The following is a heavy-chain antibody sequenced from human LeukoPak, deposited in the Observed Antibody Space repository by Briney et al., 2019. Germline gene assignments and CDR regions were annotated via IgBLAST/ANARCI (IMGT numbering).Heavy chain of an antibody. J-gene: IGHJ4*02. CDR2: ISSSGSTI. D-gene: IGHD6-13*01. CDR1: GFTFSSYE. V-gene: IGHV3-48*03. Sequence: GGSLRLSCAASGFTFSSYEMNWVRQAPGKGLEWVSYISSSGSTIYYADSVKGRFTISRDNAKNSLYLQMNSLRAEDTAVYYCAKATYISSWNLYFDYWGQGTLVTVSS. CDR3: AKATYISSWNLYFDY.